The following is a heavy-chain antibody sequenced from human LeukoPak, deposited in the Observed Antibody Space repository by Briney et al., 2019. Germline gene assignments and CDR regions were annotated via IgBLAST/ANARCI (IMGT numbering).Heavy chain of an antibody. CDR1: GFTFSSYG. CDR2: ISYDGSNK. Sequence: GGSLRPSCAASGFTFSSYGMHWVRQAPGKGLEWVAVISYDGSNKYYADSVKGRFTISRDNSKNTLYLQMNSLRAEDTAVYYCAMGIIGYSDAFDIWGQGTMVTVSS. D-gene: IGHD1-20*01. J-gene: IGHJ3*02. CDR3: AMGIIGYSDAFDI. V-gene: IGHV3-30*03.